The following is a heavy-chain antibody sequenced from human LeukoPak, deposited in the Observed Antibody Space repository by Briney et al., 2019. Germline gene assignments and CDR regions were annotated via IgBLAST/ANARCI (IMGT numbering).Heavy chain of an antibody. CDR2: ISYDGSNK. Sequence: GSSLTLPYAVSGFTFSSYGKLYPRPAPGEAREWLAYISYDGSNKYYADSVKGRFTISRDNSKNTLYLQMNSLRAEDTAVYYCAKGSYYFQYQLRGDDYWGQGTLVTVSS. D-gene: IGHD2-2*01. CDR3: AKGSYYFQYQLRGDDY. J-gene: IGHJ4*02. V-gene: IGHV3-30*18. CDR1: GFTFSSYG.